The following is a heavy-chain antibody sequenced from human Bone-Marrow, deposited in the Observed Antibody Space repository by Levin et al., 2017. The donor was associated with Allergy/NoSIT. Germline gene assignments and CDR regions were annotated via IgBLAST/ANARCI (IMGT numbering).Heavy chain of an antibody. V-gene: IGHV4-38-2*01. CDR1: GFSISSRSF. CDR2: IYHDGST. J-gene: IGHJ4*02. CDR3: ARAATFCTNGICSFDY. Sequence: SQTLSLTCAVSGFSISSRSFWGWIRQSPGTKLEWIGSIYHDGSTHYNPSLKSRVFISIDTSRNQFSLRLSSVTAAATAVYYCARAATFCTNGICSFDYWGQGTLLTVSS. D-gene: IGHD2-8*01.